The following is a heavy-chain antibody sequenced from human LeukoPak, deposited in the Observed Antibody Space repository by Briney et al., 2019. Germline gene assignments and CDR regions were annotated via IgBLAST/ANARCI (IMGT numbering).Heavy chain of an antibody. CDR2: MNPNSGNT. CDR1: GYTFTSYD. Sequence: ASVKVSCKASGYTFTSYDINWVRQATGQGLEWMGWMNPNSGNTGYAQKFQGRVTMTRNTSISTAYMELSSLRSEDTAVYYCARLTPDYGGNPGDWFDPWGQGTLVTVSS. V-gene: IGHV1-8*01. J-gene: IGHJ5*02. D-gene: IGHD4-23*01. CDR3: ARLTPDYGGNPGDWFDP.